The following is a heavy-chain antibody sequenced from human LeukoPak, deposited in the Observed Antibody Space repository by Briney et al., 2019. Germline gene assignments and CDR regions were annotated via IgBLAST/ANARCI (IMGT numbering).Heavy chain of an antibody. J-gene: IGHJ4*02. D-gene: IGHD3-10*01. CDR2: IWYDGSNK. CDR3: AKEIRSDYYGSGKVVDY. V-gene: IGHV3-33*06. CDR1: GFTFSSYG. Sequence: GGSLRLSCAASGFTFSSYGMHWVRQAPGKGLEWVAVIWYDGSNKYYADSVKGRFTISRDNSKNTLYLQMNSLRAEDTAVYYCAKEIRSDYYGSGKVVDYWGQGTLVTVSS.